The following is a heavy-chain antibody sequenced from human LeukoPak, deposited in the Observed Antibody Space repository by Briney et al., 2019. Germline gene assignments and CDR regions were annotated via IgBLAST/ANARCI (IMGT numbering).Heavy chain of an antibody. CDR2: IMWRSGST. D-gene: IGHD3-10*01. V-gene: IGHV3-9*02. CDR1: GFTSGDHA. J-gene: IGHJ6*02. CDR3: TKDLTPGGADV. Sequence: GRSLRLSCAVSGFTSGDHAMHWVRQASGKGLEWVAGIMWRSGSTGYGDSVKGRFTISRDNAKKSLYLQMNGLRVEDTAFYYCTKDLTPGGADVWGQGTTVTVSS.